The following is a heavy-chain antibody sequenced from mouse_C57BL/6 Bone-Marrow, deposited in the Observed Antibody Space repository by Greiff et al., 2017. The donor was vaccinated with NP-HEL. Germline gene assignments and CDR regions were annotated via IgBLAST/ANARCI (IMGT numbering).Heavy chain of an antibody. V-gene: IGHV5-9-1*02. CDR1: GFTFSSYA. Sequence: EVKLEESGEGLVKPGGSLKLSCAASGFTFSSYAMSWVRQTPEKRLEWVAYISSGGDYIYYADTVKGRFTISRDNARNTLYLQMSSLKSEDTAMYYCTRVTDYYGSSYVGFAYWGQGTLVTVSA. J-gene: IGHJ3*01. CDR3: TRVTDYYGSSYVGFAY. CDR2: ISSGGDYI. D-gene: IGHD1-1*01.